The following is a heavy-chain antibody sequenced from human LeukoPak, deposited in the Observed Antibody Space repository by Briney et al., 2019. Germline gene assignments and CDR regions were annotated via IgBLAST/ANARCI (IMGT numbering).Heavy chain of an antibody. Sequence: KISCKGSGYSFTSYWISWVRQAPGQGLEWMGGIIPIFGTANYAQKFQGRVTITADESTSTAYMELSSLRSEDTAVYYCARDAGSGWYLFDYWGQGTLVTVSS. CDR3: ARDAGSGWYLFDY. V-gene: IGHV1-69*01. D-gene: IGHD6-19*01. CDR2: IIPIFGTA. CDR1: GYSFTSYW. J-gene: IGHJ4*02.